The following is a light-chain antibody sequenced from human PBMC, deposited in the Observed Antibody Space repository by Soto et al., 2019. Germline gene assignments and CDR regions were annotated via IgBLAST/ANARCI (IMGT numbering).Light chain of an antibody. J-gene: IGLJ1*01. CDR3: CSYAGSSTLYV. CDR2: EVS. V-gene: IGLV2-23*02. CDR1: SSGFGSYNL. Sequence: QSLVTQPAPVSGSPGQSITRSCTGNSSGFGSYNLVSWYQQHPGKAPKLMIYEVSKRPSGVSNRFSGSKSGNTASLTISGLQAEDEADYYCCSYAGSSTLYVFGTGTKVTVL.